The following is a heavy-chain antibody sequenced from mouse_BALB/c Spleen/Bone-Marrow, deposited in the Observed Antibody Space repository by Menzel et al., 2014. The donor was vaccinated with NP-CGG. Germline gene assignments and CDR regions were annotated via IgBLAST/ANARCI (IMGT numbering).Heavy chain of an antibody. J-gene: IGHJ4*01. CDR1: GYTFTTYT. V-gene: IGHV1-4*01. Sequence: QVQLQQSGAELARPGASVKMSCKASGYTFTTYTMHWVQQRPGQGLEWVGYINPSTGFTNYNQIFKDKATLAADKSSSTACMQLSSLTSEDSAVYYCARGGFLLRSLALDYWGQGTSVTVSS. CDR2: INPSTGFT. D-gene: IGHD1-1*01. CDR3: ARGGFLLRSLALDY.